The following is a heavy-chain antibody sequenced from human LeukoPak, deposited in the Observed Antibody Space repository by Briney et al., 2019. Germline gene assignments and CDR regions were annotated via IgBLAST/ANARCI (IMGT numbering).Heavy chain of an antibody. J-gene: IGHJ4*02. CDR3: ARGFYYDSSLDY. CDR1: GFTFSSYW. CDR2: IKQDEGQK. V-gene: IGHV3-7*01. Sequence: PGGSLRLSCAASGFTFSSYWMSWVRQAPAKGLEWVANIKQDEGQKYYVDSVKGRFTISRDNAENSLYLQMNSLRAEDTAVYYCARGFYYDSSLDYWGQGTLVTVSS. D-gene: IGHD3-22*01.